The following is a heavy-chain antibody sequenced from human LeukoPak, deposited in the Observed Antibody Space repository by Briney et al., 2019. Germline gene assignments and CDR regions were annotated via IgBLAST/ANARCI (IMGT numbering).Heavy chain of an antibody. CDR2: ISYDGSNK. J-gene: IGHJ4*02. V-gene: IGHV3-30*04. CDR1: GFSFSSYV. CDR3: ARDLNLGDCSSTSCYFPIDY. D-gene: IGHD2-2*01. Sequence: GRSLRLSCTASGFSFSSYVMHWVRQAPGKGLEWVAVISYDGSNKYYADSVKGRFTISRDNSQNTLYLQMNSLRAEDTAVYYCARDLNLGDCSSTSCYFPIDYWGQGTLVTVSS.